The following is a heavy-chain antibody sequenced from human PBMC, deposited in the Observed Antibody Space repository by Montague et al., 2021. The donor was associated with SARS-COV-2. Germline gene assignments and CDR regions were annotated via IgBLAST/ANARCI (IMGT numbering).Heavy chain of an antibody. J-gene: IGHJ3*02. CDR1: GFSFSSFS. Sequence: SLRLSCAASGFSFSSFSMHWVRQAPGKGLESLAVVSTDVNEKYYSGSVRGRFTISRGNSKNTVSLQVNSLRVEDTAVYYCVRDPGMNGLDIWGQGTRVTVSS. CDR2: VSTDVNEK. CDR3: VRDPGMNGLDI. V-gene: IGHV3-30*03. D-gene: IGHD2-8*01.